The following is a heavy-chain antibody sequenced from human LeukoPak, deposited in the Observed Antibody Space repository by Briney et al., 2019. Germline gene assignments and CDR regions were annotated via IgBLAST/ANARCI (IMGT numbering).Heavy chain of an antibody. J-gene: IGHJ6*02. V-gene: IGHV4-34*01. CDR2: INHSGST. CDR1: GGSFSGYY. CDR3: ARAHQNYYYGMDV. Sequence: PSETLSLTCAVYGGSFSGYYWSWIRQPPGKGLEWIGEINHSGSTNYSPSLKSRVTISVDTPKNQFSLKLSSVTAADTAVYYCARAHQNYYYGMDVWGQGTTVTVSS.